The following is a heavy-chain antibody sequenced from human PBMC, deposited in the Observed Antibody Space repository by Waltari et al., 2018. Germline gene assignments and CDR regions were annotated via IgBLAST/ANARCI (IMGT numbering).Heavy chain of an antibody. Sequence: VQLVESGGGLVKSGGSLRLSCEASGLLFSSYNMNWVRQAPGKGLEWVSSITRDGFSIYYADSVKGRFTVSRDNAKNSLYVQMNNLGAEDTAVYYCAREYYYDGSTYDQWGQGTLVTVSS. CDR3: AREYYYDGSTYDQ. J-gene: IGHJ4*02. V-gene: IGHV3-21*01. CDR1: GLLFSSYN. CDR2: ITRDGFSI. D-gene: IGHD3-22*01.